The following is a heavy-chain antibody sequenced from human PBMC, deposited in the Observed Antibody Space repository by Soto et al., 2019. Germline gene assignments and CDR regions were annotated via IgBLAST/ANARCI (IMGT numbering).Heavy chain of an antibody. CDR1: GFTFSSYS. CDR3: ATPAYDILTGDFDY. D-gene: IGHD3-9*01. V-gene: IGHV3-21*01. CDR2: ISSSSSYI. Sequence: PGGSLRLSCAASGFTFSSYSMNWARPAPGKGLEWVSSISSSSSYIYYADSVKGRFTISRDNAKNSLYLQMNSLRAEDTVVYYCATPAYDILTGDFDYWGQGTLVTVSS. J-gene: IGHJ4*02.